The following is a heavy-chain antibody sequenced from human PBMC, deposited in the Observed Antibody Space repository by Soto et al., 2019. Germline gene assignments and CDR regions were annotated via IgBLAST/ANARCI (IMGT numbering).Heavy chain of an antibody. CDR3: ARDRLTYNWFDP. V-gene: IGHV3-30-3*01. CDR2: ISYDGSNK. Sequence: QVQLVESGGGVVQPGRSLRLSCAASGFTFSSYTMHWVRQAPGEGLEWVAVISYDGSNKDYADSVKGRFTISRDDSKNTLYLQMNSLRAEDTAVYYCARDRLTYNWFDPWGQGTLVTVSS. J-gene: IGHJ5*02. CDR1: GFTFSSYT. D-gene: IGHD6-6*01.